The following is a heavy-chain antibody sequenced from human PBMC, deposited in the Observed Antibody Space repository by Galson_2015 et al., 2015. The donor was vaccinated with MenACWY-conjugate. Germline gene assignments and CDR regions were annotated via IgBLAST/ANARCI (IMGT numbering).Heavy chain of an antibody. D-gene: IGHD3-10*01. CDR2: ISSGSGHI. J-gene: IGHJ6*02. CDR1: GFTFSRYR. Sequence: SLRLSCAASGFTFSRYRMHWVRQAPGKGLEWVSSISSGSGHIYQTDSMKGRFTISRDNAKNSLYLQMNSLRAEDTAVYYCARTLEYYGSGSYNYYNGMDVWGQGTTVTVSS. V-gene: IGHV3-21*06. CDR3: ARTLEYYGSGSYNYYNGMDV.